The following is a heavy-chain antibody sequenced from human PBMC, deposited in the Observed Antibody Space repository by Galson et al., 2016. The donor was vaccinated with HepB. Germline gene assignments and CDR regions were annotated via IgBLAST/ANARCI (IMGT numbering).Heavy chain of an antibody. V-gene: IGHV3-9*01. J-gene: IGHJ6*04. CDR2: IGWNSGNI. CDR1: GFTFKDYA. D-gene: IGHD2-2*01. Sequence: SLRLSCAASGFTFKDYAMHWVRQAPGKGLEWVSGIGWNSGNIGHADSVKGRFTVSRDNAKKSLYLQMDSLRAEDTALYYCAKGQTSTRYGMDVWGKGTTVTVSS. CDR3: AKGQTSTRYGMDV.